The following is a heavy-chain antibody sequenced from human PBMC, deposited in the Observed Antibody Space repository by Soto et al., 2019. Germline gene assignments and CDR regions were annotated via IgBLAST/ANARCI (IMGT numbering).Heavy chain of an antibody. CDR1: GGSISSGDYY. D-gene: IGHD2-8*01. CDR2: IYYSGTT. J-gene: IGHJ4*02. Sequence: SETLSLTCTVSGGSISSGDYYWSWIRQPPGKGLEWIGYIYYSGTTYYNPSLKSRVTISADTSKNQFSLKLSSVTAADTAVYYCARRHCTNGVCYLSSDYFDYWGQGTLVTVSS. V-gene: IGHV4-30-4*01. CDR3: ARRHCTNGVCYLSSDYFDY.